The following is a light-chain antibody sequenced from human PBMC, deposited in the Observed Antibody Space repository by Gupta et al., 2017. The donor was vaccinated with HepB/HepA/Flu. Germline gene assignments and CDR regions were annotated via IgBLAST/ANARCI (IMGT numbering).Light chain of an antibody. J-gene: IGKJ1*01. CDR2: AAS. CDR3: QQGDSTPRT. Sequence: DIQMTQSPSSRSASVGDRVTITCRASQRISSYLNWYQQKPGKAPKLLIYAASSLQSGVRLKFSRSRSRSDLTLTISRRQPEDFATYYCQQGDSTPRTFGEGTKVEIK. CDR1: QRISSY. V-gene: IGKV1-39*01.